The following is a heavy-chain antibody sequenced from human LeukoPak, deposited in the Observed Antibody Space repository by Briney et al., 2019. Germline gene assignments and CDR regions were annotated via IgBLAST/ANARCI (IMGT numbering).Heavy chain of an antibody. Sequence: GGSLSLSCAASGFTFSSCGMWGRRQPPRGLVVWGIFIPDDGGNKYYAASLKSRVTISRDNSKNNLYLQRNTLIADDTPVYSCAKGVKKLVVVTAQGYIDYWGQGNLVTVSS. CDR2: IPDDGGNK. V-gene: IGHV3-30*02. CDR1: GFTFSSCG. D-gene: IGHD2-21*02. J-gene: IGHJ4*02. CDR3: AKGVKKLVVVTAQGYIDY.